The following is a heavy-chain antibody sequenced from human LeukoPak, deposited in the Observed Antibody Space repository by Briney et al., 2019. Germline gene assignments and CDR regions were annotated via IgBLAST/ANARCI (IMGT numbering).Heavy chain of an antibody. J-gene: IGHJ4*02. CDR2: ISGSGDRL. D-gene: IGHD4-17*01. CDR3: TRNGYGHFDY. CDR1: GFTFSYYQ. Sequence: QSGGSLRLSCAASGFTFSYYQMNWVRQAPGKGLEWVSFISGSGDRLHYADSVKGRFTISRDNAKNSLYLQMNSLRVEDTAVYYCTRNGYGHFDYWGQGTLVTVSS. V-gene: IGHV3-48*03.